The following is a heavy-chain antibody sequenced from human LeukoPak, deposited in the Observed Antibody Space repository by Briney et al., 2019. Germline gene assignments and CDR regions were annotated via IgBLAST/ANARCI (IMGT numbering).Heavy chain of an antibody. CDR3: ARARDYSYYYYHYMDV. CDR1: GFTFSSYA. V-gene: IGHV3-21*06. D-gene: IGHD3-10*01. J-gene: IGHJ6*03. CDR2: ISSSSSYI. Sequence: GESLRLSCAASGFTFSSYAMSWVRQAPGKGLEWDSFISSSSSYIYYADSVKGRFTISRDNAKNSLYLQMNSLRAEDTAVYYCARARDYSYYYYHYMDVWGKGTTVTVSS.